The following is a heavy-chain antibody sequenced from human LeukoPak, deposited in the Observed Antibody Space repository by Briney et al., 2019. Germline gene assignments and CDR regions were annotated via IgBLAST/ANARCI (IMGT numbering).Heavy chain of an antibody. CDR2: INHSGST. J-gene: IGHJ3*02. V-gene: IGHV4-34*01. CDR1: GGSFSGYY. CDR3: ARSLGNGSGSYSDAFDI. Sequence: PSETLSLTCAVYGGSFSGYYWSWIRQPPGKGLEWIGEINHSGSTNYNPSLKSRVTISVDTSKNQFSLKLSSVTAADTAVYYCARSLGNGSGSYSDAFDIWGQGTMVTVSS. D-gene: IGHD3-10*01.